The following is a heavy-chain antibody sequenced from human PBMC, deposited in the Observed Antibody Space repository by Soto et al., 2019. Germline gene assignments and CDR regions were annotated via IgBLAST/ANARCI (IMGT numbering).Heavy chain of an antibody. D-gene: IGHD3-9*01. CDR3: ARAPASAGYVDWLLEYVQH. V-gene: IGHV1-2*02. CDR2: INPNSGGT. Sequence: ASVQVSCKASGYTFTGYYMHWVRQAPGQGLEWMGWINPNSGGTNYAQKFQGRVTMTRDTSISTAYMELSRLRSDDTAVYYCARAPASAGYVDWLLEYVQHRG. CDR1: GYTFTGYY. J-gene: IGHJ1*01.